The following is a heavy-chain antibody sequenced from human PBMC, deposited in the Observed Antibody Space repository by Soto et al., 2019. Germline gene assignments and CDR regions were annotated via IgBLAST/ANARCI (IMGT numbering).Heavy chain of an antibody. D-gene: IGHD4-17*01. CDR1: GGSISSYY. J-gene: IGHJ6*03. CDR2: IYYSGST. CDR3: ARLYGDYYEGYYYYMDV. Sequence: SETLSLTCTVSGGSISSYYWSWIRQPPGKGLEWIGYIYYSGSTNYNPSLKSRVTISVDTSKNQFSLKLSSVTAADTAVYYCARLYGDYYEGYYYYMDVWGKGTTVT. V-gene: IGHV4-59*08.